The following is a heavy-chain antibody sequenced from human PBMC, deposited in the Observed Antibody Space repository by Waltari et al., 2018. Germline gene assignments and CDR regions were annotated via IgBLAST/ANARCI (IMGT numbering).Heavy chain of an antibody. V-gene: IGHV4-4*02. CDR3: ARDLRHYYGSGSYSDY. J-gene: IGHJ4*02. CDR2: IYHGGST. D-gene: IGHD3-10*01. CDR1: GGSISSSNW. Sequence: QVQLQESGPGLVKPSGTLSLTCAVSGGSISSSNWWSWVRQPPGKGLEWIGEIYHGGSTNYNPSLKRRVTISVDKSKNQFSLKLSSVTAADTAVYYCARDLRHYYGSGSYSDYWGQGTLVTVSS.